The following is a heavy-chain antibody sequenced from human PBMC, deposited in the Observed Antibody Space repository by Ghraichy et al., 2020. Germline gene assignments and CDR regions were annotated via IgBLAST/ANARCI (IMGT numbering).Heavy chain of an antibody. CDR1: GFTFSSYW. D-gene: IGHD1-26*01. CDR3: ARDKGYSRLFYYGMDV. CDR2: IKQDGSEK. V-gene: IGHV3-7*03. J-gene: IGHJ6*02. Sequence: GGSLRLSCAASGFTFSSYWMSWVRQAPGKGLEWVANIKQDGSEKYYVDSVKGRFTISRDNAKNSLYLQMNSLRAEDTAVYYCARDKGYSRLFYYGMDVWGQGTTVTVSS.